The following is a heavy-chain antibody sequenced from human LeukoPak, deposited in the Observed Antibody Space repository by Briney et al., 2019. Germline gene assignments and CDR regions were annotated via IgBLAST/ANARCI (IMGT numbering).Heavy chain of an antibody. CDR3: ARTSPDIVVVVAALVRPGTPKYYYYGMDV. V-gene: IGHV1-69*01. D-gene: IGHD2-15*01. CDR1: GGTFSSYA. Sequence: SVTVSFTASGGTFSSYAISWVRQAPGQGLEWMGGIIPIFGTANYAQKFQGRVTITADESTSTAYMELSSLRSEDTAVYYCARTSPDIVVVVAALVRPGTPKYYYYGMDVWGQGTTVTVSS. CDR2: IIPIFGTA. J-gene: IGHJ6*02.